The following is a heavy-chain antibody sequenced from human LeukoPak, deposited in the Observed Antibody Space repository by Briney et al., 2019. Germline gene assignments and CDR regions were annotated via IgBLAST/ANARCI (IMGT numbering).Heavy chain of an antibody. J-gene: IGHJ4*02. Sequence: GGSLRLSCAASGFTFSSYAMRWVRQAPGKGLEWVAVISYDGSNKYYADSVKGRFTISRDNSKNTLYLQMNSLRAEDTAVYYCARGPNYYDSSGSIRGFDYWGQGTLVTVSS. V-gene: IGHV3-30*04. CDR3: ARGPNYYDSSGSIRGFDY. CDR2: ISYDGSNK. D-gene: IGHD3-22*01. CDR1: GFTFSSYA.